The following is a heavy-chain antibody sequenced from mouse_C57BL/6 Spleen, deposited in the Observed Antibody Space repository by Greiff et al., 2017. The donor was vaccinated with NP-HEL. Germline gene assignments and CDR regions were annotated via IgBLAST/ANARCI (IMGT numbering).Heavy chain of an antibody. CDR1: GYTFTDYY. V-gene: IGHV1-76*01. J-gene: IGHJ1*03. CDR3: ARGGSSRLRYFDV. Sequence: VKLMESGAELVRPGASVKLSCKASGYTFTDYYINWVKQRPGQGLEWIARIYPGSGNTYYNEKFKGKATLTAEKSSSTAYMQLSSLTSEDSAVYFCARGGSSRLRYFDVWGTGTTVTVSS. CDR2: IYPGSGNT. D-gene: IGHD1-1*01.